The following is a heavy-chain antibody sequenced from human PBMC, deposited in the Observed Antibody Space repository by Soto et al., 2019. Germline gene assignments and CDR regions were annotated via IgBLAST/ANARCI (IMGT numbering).Heavy chain of an antibody. J-gene: IGHJ6*02. V-gene: IGHV3-15*07. Sequence: EVQLVESGGDLVKPGRSLRLSCAVSGFTFSNTWMNWVRQATGKGLEWVGRIKSNADGGTRDYAAPVKDRFIISGDDSENTVYLQMNSLKTEDTAVYVCTRQGVYHYSGMDVWGHCTTVTVSS. CDR3: TRQGVYHYSGMDV. CDR2: IKSNADGGTR. CDR1: GFTFSNTW.